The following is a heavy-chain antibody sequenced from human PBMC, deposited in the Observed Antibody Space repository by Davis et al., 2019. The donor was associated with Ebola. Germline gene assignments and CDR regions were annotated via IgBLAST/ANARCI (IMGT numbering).Heavy chain of an antibody. CDR3: ARGPRKMATTNFDY. D-gene: IGHD5-24*01. V-gene: IGHV3-11*06. CDR2: ISISRGFT. CDR1: GFSFSDYY. Sequence: GESLKISCAASGFSFSDYYMSWIRQAPGKGLEWVSYISISRGFTNYADSVKGRFTISRDKAKNSLYLQMNSLRAEDTAVYYCARGPRKMATTNFDYWGQGTLVTVSS. J-gene: IGHJ4*02.